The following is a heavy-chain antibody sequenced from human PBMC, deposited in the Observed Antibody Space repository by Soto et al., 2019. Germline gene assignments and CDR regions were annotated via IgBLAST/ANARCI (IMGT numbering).Heavy chain of an antibody. CDR2: IYYSGST. D-gene: IGHD1-26*01. CDR3: ASPSGSHGNYGMDV. J-gene: IGHJ6*02. V-gene: IGHV4-39*01. Sequence: PSETLSLTCTVSCGSISSSSYYWGWIRQPPGKGLEWIGSIYYSGSTYYNPSLKSRVTISVDTSKNQFSLKLSSVTAADTAVYYCASPSGSHGNYGMDVWGQGTTVTVSS. CDR1: CGSISSSSYY.